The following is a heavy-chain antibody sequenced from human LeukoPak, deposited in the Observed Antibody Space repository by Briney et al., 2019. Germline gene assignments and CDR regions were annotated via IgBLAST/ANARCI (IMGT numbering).Heavy chain of an antibody. J-gene: IGHJ4*02. Sequence: PGGSLRLSCAASGFTFTNAWMSWVRHAPGKGLEWVGRIKSKTDGGTTDFAAPVKGRFTISRDDSENTLYLQMNSLKTDDTAVYYCAAYYYGSREYDIVPRHDYWGQGTLVTVSS. D-gene: IGHD3-22*01. V-gene: IGHV3-15*01. CDR2: IKSKTDGGTT. CDR1: GFTFTNAW. CDR3: AAYYYGSREYDIVPRHDY.